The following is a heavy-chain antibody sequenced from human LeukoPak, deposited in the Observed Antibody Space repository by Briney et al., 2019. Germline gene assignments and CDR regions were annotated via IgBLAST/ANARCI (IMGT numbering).Heavy chain of an antibody. V-gene: IGHV4-39*01. CDR3: ARPNDSSGYWGY. D-gene: IGHD3-22*01. CDR1: GGSISSSSYY. Sequence: PSETLSLTCTVSGGSISSSSYYWGWIRQPPGKGLEWIGSIYYSGSTYYNPSLKSRVTISVDTSKNQFSLKLSSVTAADTAVYYCARPNDSSGYWGYWGQGTLVTVSS. CDR2: IYYSGST. J-gene: IGHJ4*02.